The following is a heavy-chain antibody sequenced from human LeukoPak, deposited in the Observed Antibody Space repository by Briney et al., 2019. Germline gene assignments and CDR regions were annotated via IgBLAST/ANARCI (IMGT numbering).Heavy chain of an antibody. V-gene: IGHV4-59*01. Sequence: SETLSLTCTVSGGSLSSYYWSWLRQPPGKGLEWIGYIYYSGSTNYNPSLKSRGTISVDTSKNQFSLKLSSVTAADTAVYYCARGAPEWELPFDYWGQGTLVTVSS. J-gene: IGHJ4*02. CDR1: GGSLSSYY. D-gene: IGHD1-26*01. CDR2: IYYSGST. CDR3: ARGAPEWELPFDY.